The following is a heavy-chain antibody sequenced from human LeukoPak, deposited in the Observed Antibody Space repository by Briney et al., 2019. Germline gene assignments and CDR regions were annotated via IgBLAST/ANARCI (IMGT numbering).Heavy chain of an antibody. CDR3: ALGDGYTDRGWYFDY. CDR2: ITPIFGTA. J-gene: IGHJ4*02. D-gene: IGHD5-24*01. Sequence: SVTVSCKASGGTFSSYAISWVRQAPGQGLEWMGGITPIFGTANYAQKFQGRVTITADKSTSTAYMELSSLRSEDTAVYYCALGDGYTDRGWYFDYWGQGTLVTVSS. V-gene: IGHV1-69*06. CDR1: GGTFSSYA.